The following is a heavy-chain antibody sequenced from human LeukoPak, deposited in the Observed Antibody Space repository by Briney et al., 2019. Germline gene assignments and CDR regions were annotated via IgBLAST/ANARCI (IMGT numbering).Heavy chain of an antibody. V-gene: IGHV1-46*01. J-gene: IGHJ4*02. Sequence: ASVKVSCKASGYTFTSYYMHWVRQAPGQGLEWMGIINPSGGSTSYAQKFQGRVTMTRDTSTSTVYMELSSLRSEDTAVYYCGRDSYGDYYFDYWGQGTLVTVSS. CDR1: GYTFTSYY. CDR3: GRDSYGDYYFDY. D-gene: IGHD4-17*01. CDR2: INPSGGST.